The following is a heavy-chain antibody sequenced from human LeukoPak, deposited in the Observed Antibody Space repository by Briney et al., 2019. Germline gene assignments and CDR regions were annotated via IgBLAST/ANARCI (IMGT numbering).Heavy chain of an antibody. J-gene: IGHJ4*02. Sequence: KSGGSLRLSCAASGFTFSSYGMHWVRQAPGKGLEWVSSISRSSSYISYADSVKGRFTVSRDNAKNSLYLQMNSLRAEDTAVYYCARQYRISDLEGGPDYWGQGTLVTVSS. CDR2: ISRSSSYI. D-gene: IGHD3-3*02. V-gene: IGHV3-21*01. CDR1: GFTFSSYG. CDR3: ARQYRISDLEGGPDY.